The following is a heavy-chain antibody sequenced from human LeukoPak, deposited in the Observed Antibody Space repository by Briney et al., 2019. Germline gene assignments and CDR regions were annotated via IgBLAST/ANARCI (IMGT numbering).Heavy chain of an antibody. D-gene: IGHD3/OR15-3a*01. Sequence: SETLTLTCTVSGVSIRGYHWSWIRQPAGKGLELIGLIYKSGSSNYNPSLKSQNTKSVDTYNSQISLELTSVTAADTAVYHCARVREYKDWAFDLWGPGIMVTVSS. CDR1: GVSIRGYH. CDR2: IYKSGSS. J-gene: IGHJ3*01. V-gene: IGHV4-4*07. CDR3: ARVREYKDWAFDL.